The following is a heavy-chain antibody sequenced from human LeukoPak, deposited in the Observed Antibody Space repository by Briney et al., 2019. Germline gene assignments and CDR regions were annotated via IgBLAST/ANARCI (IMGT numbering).Heavy chain of an antibody. J-gene: IGHJ4*03. Sequence: PSETLPLTCAVYGGSFSAYYWSWIRQSPGKGLEWIAEINHRGDTNYNTSVKSLVSISVDTSKNQFSLKVTSLTPAHTPVYYCARGPTISETGYFDYWGQGTLVTVSS. D-gene: IGHD1-1*01. V-gene: IGHV4-34*01. CDR1: GGSFSAYY. CDR3: ARGPTISETGYFDY. CDR2: INHRGDT.